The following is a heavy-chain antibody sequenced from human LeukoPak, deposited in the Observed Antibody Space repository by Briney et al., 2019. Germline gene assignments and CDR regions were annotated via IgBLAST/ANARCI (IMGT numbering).Heavy chain of an antibody. CDR1: GGSISSYY. J-gene: IGHJ4*02. CDR2: IYTSGST. D-gene: IGHD3-3*01. CDR3: ARGGFWSGYYAFDY. Sequence: SETLSLTCTVSGGSISSYYWSWIRQPAGKELEWIGRIYTSGSTNYNPSLKSRVTMSVATSKNQFSLKLSSVTAADTAVYYCARGGFWSGYYAFDYWGQGTLVTVSS. V-gene: IGHV4-4*07.